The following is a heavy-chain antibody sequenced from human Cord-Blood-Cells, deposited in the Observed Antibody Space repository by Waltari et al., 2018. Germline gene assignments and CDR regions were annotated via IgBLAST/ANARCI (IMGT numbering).Heavy chain of an antibody. D-gene: IGHD6-13*01. CDR2: DNPDSGGT. CDR1: GYTFTGYY. V-gene: IGHV1-2*04. CDR3: ARGPIAAAGTEYFQH. Sequence: QVQLVQSGAEVKKPGASVKVSCKASGYTFTGYYMHWVRQAPGKGLEWMGRDNPDSGGTNYAQKLKGWVTMTRDTSISTAYMELSRLRSDDTAVYYCARGPIAAAGTEYFQHWGQGTLVTVSS. J-gene: IGHJ1*01.